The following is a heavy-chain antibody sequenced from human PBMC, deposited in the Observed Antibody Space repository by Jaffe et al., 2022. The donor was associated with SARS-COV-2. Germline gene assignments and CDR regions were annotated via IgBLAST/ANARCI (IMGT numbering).Heavy chain of an antibody. J-gene: IGHJ4*02. V-gene: IGHV3-15*01. CDR2: IKTKTEGEIL. CDR1: GLTFYNAW. Sequence: EVQLVESGGGSVKPGESLRLSCAASGLTFYNAWMTWVRQAPGKGLEWVGRIKTKTEGEILHYAAPVKGRFVISRDDSKNTVYLQMNSLKAEDTGVYFCATDIGADYIWSSYHRKGYYFDYWGQGTLVTVSS. CDR3: ATDIGADYIWSSYHRKGYYFDY. D-gene: IGHD3-16*02.